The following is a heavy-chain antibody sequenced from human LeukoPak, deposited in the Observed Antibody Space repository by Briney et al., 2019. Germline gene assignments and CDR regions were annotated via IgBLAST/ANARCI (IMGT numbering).Heavy chain of an antibody. J-gene: IGHJ6*02. V-gene: IGHV1-2*02. CDR3: ARTPVIVIRGVIEDGMDV. Sequence: GASVKVSCKASGYTFTCYYMHWVRQAPGQGLEWMGWIDPNTGRTVYAQDFQGRLTLTRDTSVSTAYMDLRRLGSDDTAVYYCARTPVIVIRGVIEDGMDVWGQGTTVTVSS. CDR1: GYTFTCYY. D-gene: IGHD3-10*01. CDR2: IDPNTGRT.